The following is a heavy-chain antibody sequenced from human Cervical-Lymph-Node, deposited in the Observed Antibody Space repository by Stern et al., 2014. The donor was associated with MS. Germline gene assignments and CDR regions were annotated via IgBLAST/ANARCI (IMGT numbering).Heavy chain of an antibody. J-gene: IGHJ6*02. CDR2: ISWSGTKI. V-gene: IGHV3-9*01. Sequence: QLVESGGGLVQPGRSPSLSCAAAGFAFDDYAMHWVRPAPWKGLEWVSGISWSGTKIGYADSVKGRFTISRDNDKNSLFLQMNNLRAEDTALYYCATANYEFGYYGMDVWGQGTAVTVS. CDR3: ATANYEFGYYGMDV. D-gene: IGHD3-3*01. CDR1: GFAFDDYA.